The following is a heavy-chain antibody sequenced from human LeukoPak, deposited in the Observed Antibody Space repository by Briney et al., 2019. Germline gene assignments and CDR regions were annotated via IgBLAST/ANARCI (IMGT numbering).Heavy chain of an antibody. CDR2: IVVGSGNT. Sequence: SVKVSCKASGFTFTSSAMQWVRQARGQRLEWIGWIVVGSGNTNYVQKFQERVTITRDMSTSTAYMELSSLRSEDTAVYYCAADWRDSSAEYFQHWGQGTLVTVSS. CDR3: AADWRDSSAEYFQH. D-gene: IGHD2-21*02. J-gene: IGHJ1*01. V-gene: IGHV1-58*02. CDR1: GFTFTSSA.